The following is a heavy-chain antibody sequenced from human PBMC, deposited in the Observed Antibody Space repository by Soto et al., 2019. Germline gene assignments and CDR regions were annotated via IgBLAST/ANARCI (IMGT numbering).Heavy chain of an antibody. CDR3: ARDRMAADATEVAFDF. CDR1: GGSISTYF. D-gene: IGHD6-13*01. J-gene: IGHJ3*01. CDR2: ISDSGRI. Sequence: QVQLQESGPGLVKPSETLSLTCAVSGGSISTYFWNWLRQPPGKGLEWIAYISDSGRILYNPSLTSRVTLSLDASKNQFSLRLSSVTAADTAVYYCARDRMAADATEVAFDFWGQGTMVTVSS. V-gene: IGHV4-59*01.